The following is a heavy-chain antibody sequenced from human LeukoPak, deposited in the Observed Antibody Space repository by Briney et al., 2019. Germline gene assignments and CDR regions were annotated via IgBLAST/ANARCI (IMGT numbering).Heavy chain of an antibody. J-gene: IGHJ4*02. Sequence: PGGSLRLSCAASGFTFGNAWMSWVRQAPGKGLEWVGRIKSKTDGGTTDYAAPVKGRFTISRDDSKNTLYLQMNSLKTEDTAVYYCTTDPTPSIVVPADFDYWGQGTLVTVSS. D-gene: IGHD2-2*01. CDR2: IKSKTDGGTT. CDR3: TTDPTPSIVVPADFDY. CDR1: GFTFGNAW. V-gene: IGHV3-15*01.